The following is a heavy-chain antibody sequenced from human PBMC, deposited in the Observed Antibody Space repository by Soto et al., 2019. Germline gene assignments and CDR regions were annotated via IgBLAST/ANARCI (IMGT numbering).Heavy chain of an antibody. V-gene: IGHV6-1*01. Sequence: SQTLSLTCAISGDSVSSNSAAWNWIRQSPSRGLERLGRTYYRSKWYNDYAVSVKSRITINPDTSKNQFSLQLNSVTPEDTAVYYCARSLSGRPNLYYYYYGMDVWGQGTTVTVSS. D-gene: IGHD3-16*02. J-gene: IGHJ6*02. CDR3: ARSLSGRPNLYYYYYGMDV. CDR1: GDSVSSNSAA. CDR2: TYYRSKWYN.